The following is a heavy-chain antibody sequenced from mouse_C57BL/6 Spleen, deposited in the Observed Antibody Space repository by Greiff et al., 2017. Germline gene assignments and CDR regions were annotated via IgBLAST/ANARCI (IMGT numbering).Heavy chain of an antibody. Sequence: QVQLQQSGPELVKPGASVKISCKASGYAFSSSWMNWVKQRPGKGLEWIGRIYPGDGVTNYNGKSKDKATLTADKSSSTAYMRRSRLTSEDSAVYFCARSGGSSPCAYWGQGTLVTVSA. CDR3: ARSGGSSPCAY. J-gene: IGHJ3*01. D-gene: IGHD1-1*01. CDR2: IYPGDGVT. CDR1: GYAFSSSW. V-gene: IGHV1-82*01.